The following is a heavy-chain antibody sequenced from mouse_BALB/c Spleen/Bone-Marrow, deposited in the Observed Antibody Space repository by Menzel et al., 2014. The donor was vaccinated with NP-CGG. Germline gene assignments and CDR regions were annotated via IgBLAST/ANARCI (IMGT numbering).Heavy chain of an antibody. CDR3: ARGGNSWYFDV. J-gene: IGHJ1*01. CDR2: IYPGDGDT. D-gene: IGHD2-1*01. Sequence: VQLQQSGPELVKPGASVKISCEASGYAFSSSWMNWVRQRPGQGLEWIGRIYPGDGDTNYNGKFKGKATLTADKSSSTAYMQLSSLTSVDSAVYFCARGGNSWYFDVWGAGTTVTVSS. V-gene: IGHV1-82*01. CDR1: GYAFSSSW.